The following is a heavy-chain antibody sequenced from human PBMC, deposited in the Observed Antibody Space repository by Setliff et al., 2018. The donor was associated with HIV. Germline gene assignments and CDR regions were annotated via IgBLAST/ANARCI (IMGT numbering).Heavy chain of an antibody. D-gene: IGHD3-3*01. Sequence: PGGSLRLSCAASGFTFSSYWMSWVRQAPGKGLEWVANIKQSGSEKYYVDSVRGRFTISRDNARNSLYLQMNSLRAEDTAVYYCARVDDFWSGLGMDVWGKGTTVTVS. J-gene: IGHJ6*03. CDR3: ARVDDFWSGLGMDV. CDR1: GFTFSSYW. CDR2: IKQSGSEK. V-gene: IGHV3-7*03.